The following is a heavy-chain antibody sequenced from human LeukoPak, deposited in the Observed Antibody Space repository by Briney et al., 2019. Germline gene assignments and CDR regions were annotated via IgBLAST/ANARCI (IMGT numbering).Heavy chain of an antibody. J-gene: IGHJ4*02. CDR2: ISGGGETT. CDR1: GFTFNTYA. Sequence: GGSLRLSCAASGFTFNTYAMNWVRQAPGKGLEWVSSISGGGETTYYADSAKGRFTISRDNSQNTLYLQMNSLRAEDTAVYYCARDYADYVGYFFFDYWGQGTLVTVSS. D-gene: IGHD4-17*01. CDR3: ARDYADYVGYFFFDY. V-gene: IGHV3-23*01.